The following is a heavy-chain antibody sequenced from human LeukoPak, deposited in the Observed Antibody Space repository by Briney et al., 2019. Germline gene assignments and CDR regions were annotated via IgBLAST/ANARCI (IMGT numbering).Heavy chain of an antibody. CDR3: AKLAKYFYGSETFYFFEH. CDR1: EFIFSDYY. V-gene: IGHV3-11*04. CDR2: ISSSGSTI. J-gene: IGHJ4*02. Sequence: PGGSLRLSCAASEFIFSDYYMSWIRQAPGKGLEWVSYISSSGSTIYYADSVKGRFTISRDNRKNSLYLQMNSLRVEDTAVYYCAKLAKYFYGSETFYFFEHWGQGTPVTASS. D-gene: IGHD3-10*01.